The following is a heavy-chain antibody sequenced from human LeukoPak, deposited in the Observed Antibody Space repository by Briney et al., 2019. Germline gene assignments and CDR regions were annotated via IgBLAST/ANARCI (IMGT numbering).Heavy chain of an antibody. Sequence: PGGSLRLSCAASGFTFSSYSMNWVRQAPGKGLEWVSSISSSSSYIYYADSVKGRFTISRDNAKNSLYLQMNSLRAEDTAVYYCAKTYCSSPSCFSPDYWGQGTLVTVSS. CDR2: ISSSSSYI. J-gene: IGHJ4*02. V-gene: IGHV3-21*04. CDR3: AKTYCSSPSCFSPDY. D-gene: IGHD2-2*01. CDR1: GFTFSSYS.